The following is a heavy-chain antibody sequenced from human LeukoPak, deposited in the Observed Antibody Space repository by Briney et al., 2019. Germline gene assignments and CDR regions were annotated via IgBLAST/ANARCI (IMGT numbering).Heavy chain of an antibody. CDR3: ASEGTVGATRAYYYGMDV. CDR1: GYTFTNYA. D-gene: IGHD1-26*01. CDR2: INADNGNT. V-gene: IGHV1-3*01. J-gene: IGHJ6*02. Sequence: ASVKVSCKASGYTFTNYAMHWVRQAPGQRLEWMGWINADNGNTKSSQKFQGRVTITADKSTSTAYMELSSLRSEDTAVYYCASEGTVGATRAYYYGMDVWGQGTTVTVSS.